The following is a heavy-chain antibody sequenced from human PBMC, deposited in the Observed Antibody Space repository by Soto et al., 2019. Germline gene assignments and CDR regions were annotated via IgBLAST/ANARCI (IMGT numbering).Heavy chain of an antibody. J-gene: IGHJ4*02. V-gene: IGHV3-11*06. Sequence: GSLILSCAASGFTFNDYYMSWIRQAPGKGLEWVSYISGSRSYTHYADSVEGRFTLSRDNAKNSLYLQMNSLRAEDTAVYYCARRHSSGWYFDFWGQGTLVTVSS. CDR2: ISGSRSYT. CDR1: GFTFNDYY. CDR3: ARRHSSGWYFDF. D-gene: IGHD6-19*01.